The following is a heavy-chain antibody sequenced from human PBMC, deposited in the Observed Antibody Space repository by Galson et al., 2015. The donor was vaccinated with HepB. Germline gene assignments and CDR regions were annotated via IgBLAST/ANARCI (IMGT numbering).Heavy chain of an antibody. V-gene: IGHV3-21*04. J-gene: IGHJ6*02. D-gene: IGHD4/OR15-4a*01. CDR3: AKDSKTLLGADYFTGMDV. CDR1: GFTFSSYT. Sequence: SLRLSCAASGFTFSSYTMNWVRQAPGKGLEWVSTISNSSSYIYYADSVNGRFIVSRDNSNNTLYLQMNSLRADDTGVYFCAKDSKTLLGADYFTGMDVWGQGTTVSVSS. CDR2: ISNSSSYI.